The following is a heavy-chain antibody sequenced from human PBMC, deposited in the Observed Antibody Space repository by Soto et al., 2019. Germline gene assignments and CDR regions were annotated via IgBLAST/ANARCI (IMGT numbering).Heavy chain of an antibody. CDR1: GYSSTSYW. CDR3: ARTAAAGKYYYGVDV. CDR2: IYPGDSDT. V-gene: IGHV5-51*01. Sequence: GESLKISCKGSGYSSTSYWIGWVRQMPGKGLEWMGIIYPGDSDTRYSPSFQGQVTISADKIISTAYLQWSSLEASDTAMYYCARTAAAGKYYYGVDVWGQGTTVTVSS. J-gene: IGHJ6*02. D-gene: IGHD6-13*01.